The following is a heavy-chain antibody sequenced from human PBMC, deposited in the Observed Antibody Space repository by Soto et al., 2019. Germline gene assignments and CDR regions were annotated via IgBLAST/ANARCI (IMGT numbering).Heavy chain of an antibody. Sequence: TVSGGSISSGGYYWSWIRQHPGKGLEWIGYIYYSGSTYYNPSLKSRVTISVDTSKNQFSLKLSSVTAADTAVYYCARDKSARYYYYGIDVWGQGTTVTVSS. V-gene: IGHV4-31*03. CDR2: IYYSGST. CDR1: GGSISSGGYY. J-gene: IGHJ6*02. D-gene: IGHD6-6*01. CDR3: ARDKSARYYYYGIDV.